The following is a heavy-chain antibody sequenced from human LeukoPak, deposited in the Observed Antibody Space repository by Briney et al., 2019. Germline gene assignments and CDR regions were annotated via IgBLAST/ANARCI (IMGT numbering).Heavy chain of an antibody. V-gene: IGHV3-64D*06. CDR2: ITSTSLET. CDR1: QFTFNSHA. CDR3: VKDMSKYFDWPPYYFDS. J-gene: IGHJ4*02. Sequence: GSLRLSCSASQFTFNSHALHWVRQAPGRGLEHLSAITSTSLETLYAASVKGTFTISRDHSKDTLYLQMSSLAPEDTATYYCVKDMSKYFDWPPYYFDSWGQGTLVTVSS. D-gene: IGHD3-9*01.